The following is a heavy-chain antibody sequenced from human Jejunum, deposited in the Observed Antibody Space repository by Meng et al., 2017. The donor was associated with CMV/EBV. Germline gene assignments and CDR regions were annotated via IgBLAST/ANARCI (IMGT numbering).Heavy chain of an antibody. V-gene: IGHV3-30*02. CDR1: GFNFSAYD. Sequence: QVQLVESGGGVVQPGGSLRLSCTTSGFNFSAYDMHWVRQPPGKGLEWLTFIRYDGSIKYYADSVKDRFTISRDNSKNTLYLQMNGLRAEDTSFYYCAKGDAWGQGNLVTVPQ. CDR3: AKGDA. J-gene: IGHJ5*02. CDR2: IRYDGSIK.